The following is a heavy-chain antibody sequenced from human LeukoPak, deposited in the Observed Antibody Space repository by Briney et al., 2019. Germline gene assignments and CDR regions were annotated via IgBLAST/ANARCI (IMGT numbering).Heavy chain of an antibody. CDR2: IWYDGSNK. D-gene: IGHD5-24*01. CDR1: GFTFSSYG. Sequence: GGSLRLSCAPSGFTFSSYGMHWVRQAPGKGLEWVAVIWYDGSNKYYAGSVKGGFTISRDNSKNTLYLQMNSLRAEDTAVYYCARDSGYGYNTFPTADYWGQGILVTVSS. CDR3: ARDSGYGYNTFPTADY. V-gene: IGHV3-33*01. J-gene: IGHJ4*02.